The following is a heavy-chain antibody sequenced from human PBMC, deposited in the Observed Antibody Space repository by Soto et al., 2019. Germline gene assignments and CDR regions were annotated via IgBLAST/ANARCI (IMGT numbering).Heavy chain of an antibody. CDR2: INGEGSDT. Sequence: GGSLRLSCAASGFTFSNYWMHWVRQAPGKGLVWVSRINGEGSDTAYADSVKGRFTISRDNAQNTLYLRMNTLRTDNTAVYFCAREPSSYDSSGYSLNFWGQGTQVTVSS. J-gene: IGHJ4*02. D-gene: IGHD3-22*01. V-gene: IGHV3-74*01. CDR3: AREPSSYDSSGYSLNF. CDR1: GFTFSNYW.